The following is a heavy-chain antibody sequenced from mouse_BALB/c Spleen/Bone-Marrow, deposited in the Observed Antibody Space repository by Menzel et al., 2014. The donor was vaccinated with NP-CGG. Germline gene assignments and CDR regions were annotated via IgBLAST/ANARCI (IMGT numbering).Heavy chain of an antibody. J-gene: IGHJ1*01. Sequence: VQLQQSGTVLTRPGASVKMSCKASGYSFTSYWMHWVKRRPGQGLEWIGAIYPGNSDTTYNQKFKGKAKLTAVTSASTAYMELSSLTNEDSAVYYCTRNWDWYFDVWGAGTTVTVSS. CDR1: GYSFTSYW. V-gene: IGHV1-5*01. CDR2: IYPGNSDT. D-gene: IGHD4-1*01. CDR3: TRNWDWYFDV.